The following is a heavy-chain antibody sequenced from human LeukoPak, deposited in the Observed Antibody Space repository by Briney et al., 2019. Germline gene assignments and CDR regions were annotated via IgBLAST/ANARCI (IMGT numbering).Heavy chain of an antibody. Sequence: GGSLRLSCAASGFTFSSYGMHWVRQAPGKGLEWVAFIRYDGSNKYYADSVKGRFTISRDNSKNTLYLQMNSLRAEDTAVYYCAKATTVTTHFDYWGQGTLVTVSS. CDR1: GFTFSSYG. CDR3: AKATTVTTHFDY. CDR2: IRYDGSNK. D-gene: IGHD4-17*01. J-gene: IGHJ4*02. V-gene: IGHV3-30*02.